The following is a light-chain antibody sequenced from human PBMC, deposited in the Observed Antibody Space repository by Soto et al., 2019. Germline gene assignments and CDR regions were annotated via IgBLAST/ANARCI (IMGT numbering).Light chain of an antibody. Sequence: IQMTQSPSTLSASVGDRVTITCRASQSISYWLAWYQQKPGKVPEVLIYKASSLGSGVPPRFSGSGSGTEFTLHLSSLQPDDFATYSCLQYNSYPVTFGGGTREEIK. CDR2: KAS. J-gene: IGKJ4*01. V-gene: IGKV1-5*03. CDR3: LQYNSYPVT. CDR1: QSISYW.